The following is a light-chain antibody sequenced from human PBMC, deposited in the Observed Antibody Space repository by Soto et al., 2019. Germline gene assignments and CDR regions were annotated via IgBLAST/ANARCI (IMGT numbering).Light chain of an antibody. CDR3: QHYNSYSEA. CDR1: QTSSSW. J-gene: IGKJ1*01. V-gene: IGKV1-5*03. Sequence: DIQMTQSPSTLSGSVGDRVTITCRASQTSSSWLAWYQHKPGKAPKLLIYKASTLKSGVPSRFSGSGYGTEFTLTISSLQPDDFATYYSQHYNSYSEAFRQGTKVELK. CDR2: KAS.